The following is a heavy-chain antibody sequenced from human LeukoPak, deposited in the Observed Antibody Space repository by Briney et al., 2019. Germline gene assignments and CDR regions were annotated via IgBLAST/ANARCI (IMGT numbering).Heavy chain of an antibody. Sequence: SETPSLTCTVSGGSISSGTYYWSWIRQHPGKGPEWIGYIYYSGSTYYNPSLKSRVTISIDTSKNQFSLKLSSVTAADTAVYYCARAGVYSGSYFDYWGQGTLVTVSS. CDR3: ARAGVYSGSYFDY. CDR1: GGSISSGTYY. J-gene: IGHJ4*02. V-gene: IGHV4-31*03. CDR2: IYYSGST. D-gene: IGHD1-26*01.